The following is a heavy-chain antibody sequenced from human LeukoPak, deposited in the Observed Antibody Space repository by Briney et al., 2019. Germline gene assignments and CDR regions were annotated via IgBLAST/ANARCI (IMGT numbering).Heavy chain of an antibody. CDR1: GFTFSSYG. J-gene: IGHJ6*02. CDR3: AKGGRNYYDSSGYYYEDFYGMDV. D-gene: IGHD3-22*01. V-gene: IGHV3-30*18. CDR2: ISYDGSNK. Sequence: PGRSLRLSCVASGFTFSSYGMHWVRQAPGKGLEWVAVISYDGSNKYYADSVKGRFTISRDNSKNTLYLQMNSLRAEDTAVYYCAKGGRNYYDSSGYYYEDFYGMDVWGQGTTVTVSS.